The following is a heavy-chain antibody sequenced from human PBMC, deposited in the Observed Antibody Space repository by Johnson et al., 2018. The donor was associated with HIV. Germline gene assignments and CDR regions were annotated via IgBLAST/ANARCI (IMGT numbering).Heavy chain of an antibody. CDR1: GFVFSSYA. CDR2: ISYDGSNK. V-gene: IGHV3-30-3*01. D-gene: IGHD5-18*01. CDR3: ARVRGYSYGAHAFDI. J-gene: IGHJ3*02. Sequence: QVQLVESGGGVVQPGRSLRLSCAASGFVFSSYAMHWVRQAPGKGLEWVAVISYDGSNKYYADSVKGRFTISRDNSKNTLYLQMNSLRSEDKAVYYCARVRGYSYGAHAFDIWGQGTMFTVSS.